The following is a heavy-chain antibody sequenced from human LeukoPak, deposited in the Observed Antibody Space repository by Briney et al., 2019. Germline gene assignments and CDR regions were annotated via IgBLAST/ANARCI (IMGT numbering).Heavy chain of an antibody. CDR2: INHSGST. CDR3: ARGIDSYNSNWFDP. CDR1: GGSFSGYY. V-gene: IGHV4-34*01. D-gene: IGHD5-24*01. J-gene: IGHJ5*02. Sequence: PSETLSLTCAVYGGSFSGYYWSWIRQPPGKGLEWIGEINHSGSTNYNPSLKSRVTISVDTSKNQFSLKLSSVTAADTAVYYCARGIDSYNSNWFDPWSQGTLVTVSP.